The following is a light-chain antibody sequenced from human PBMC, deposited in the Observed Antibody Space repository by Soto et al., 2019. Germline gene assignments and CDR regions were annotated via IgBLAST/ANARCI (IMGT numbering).Light chain of an antibody. CDR2: AES. J-gene: IGKJ1*01. V-gene: IGKV1-12*01. CDR3: IRVYSFHRT. CDR1: QDIGGR. Sequence: EIKTTQSPSSVSAPVGHRITITCRASQDIGGRLAWFQQKPGKAPQYLIQAESILQSGVTSRFSGSGSGTEFILTIKNMQPEDFASYFCIRVYSFHRTFGKVKKVDIK.